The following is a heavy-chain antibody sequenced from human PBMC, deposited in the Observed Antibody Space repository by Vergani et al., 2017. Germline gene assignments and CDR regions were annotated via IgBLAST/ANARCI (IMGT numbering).Heavy chain of an antibody. CDR1: GFIFSSYS. V-gene: IGHV3-48*01. J-gene: IGHJ4*02. D-gene: IGHD3-3*01. Sequence: EVQLVESGGGLVQPGGSLRLSCAASGFIFSSYSMNWVRQAPGKGLEWVSYIGSSSSTLFYADSVKGRFTISRDNAKNSLYLQMNSLRAEDTAVYYCARGNPGRFIDYWGQGTLVTVSS. CDR2: IGSSSSTL. CDR3: ARGNPGRFIDY.